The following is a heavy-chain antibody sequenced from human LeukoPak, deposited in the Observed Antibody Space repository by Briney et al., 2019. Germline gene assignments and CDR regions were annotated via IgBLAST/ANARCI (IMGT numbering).Heavy chain of an antibody. D-gene: IGHD2-2*01. J-gene: IGHJ6*03. CDR2: IYHSGST. Sequence: SQTLSLTCTVSGGSISSGGYYWSWIRQPQGKGLEWIGYIYHSGSTYYNPSLKSRVTISVDRSKNQFSLKLSSVTAADTAVYYCARATYCSSTSCYEAYYYMDVWGKGTTVTVSS. V-gene: IGHV4-30-2*01. CDR3: ARATYCSSTSCYEAYYYMDV. CDR1: GGSISSGGYY.